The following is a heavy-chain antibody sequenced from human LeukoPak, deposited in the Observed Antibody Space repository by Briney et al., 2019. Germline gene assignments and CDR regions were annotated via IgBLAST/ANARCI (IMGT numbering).Heavy chain of an antibody. CDR2: ISSSSSYI. D-gene: IGHD7-27*01. Sequence: GGSLRLSCAASGFTFSSYSMNWVRQAPGKGLEWVSSISSSSSYIYYADSVKGRFTISRDNAKNSLYLQMNTLRAEDTAVCYCARSNWGHYAFDIWGQGTMVTVSS. J-gene: IGHJ3*02. CDR3: ARSNWGHYAFDI. CDR1: GFTFSSYS. V-gene: IGHV3-21*01.